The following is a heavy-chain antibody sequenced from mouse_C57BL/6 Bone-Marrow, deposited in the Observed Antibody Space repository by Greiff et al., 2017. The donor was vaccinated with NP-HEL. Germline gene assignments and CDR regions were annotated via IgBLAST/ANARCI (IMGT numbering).Heavy chain of an antibody. CDR1: GFTFSSYA. CDR2: ISDGGSYT. CDR3: ARDLITTVVDWYFDV. D-gene: IGHD1-1*01. J-gene: IGHJ1*03. V-gene: IGHV5-4*01. Sequence: DVKLVESGGGLVKPGGSLKLSCAASGFTFSSYAMSWVRQTPEKRLEWVATISDGGSYTYYPDNVKGRFTISRDNAKNNLYLQMSHLKSEDTAMYYCARDLITTVVDWYFDVWGTGTTVTVSS.